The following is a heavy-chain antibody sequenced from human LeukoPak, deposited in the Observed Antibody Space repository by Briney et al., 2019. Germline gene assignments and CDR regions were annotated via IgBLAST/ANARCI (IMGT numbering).Heavy chain of an antibody. J-gene: IGHJ4*02. CDR1: GFTFSSYA. CDR3: ARDIYPAYYDILTGYYAPRALDY. V-gene: IGHV3-11*01. CDR2: ISSSGSTI. Sequence: GGSLRLSCAASGFTFSSYAMSWIRQAPGKGLEWVSYISSSGSTIYYADSVKGRFTISRDNAKNSLYLQMNSLRAEDTAVYYCARDIYPAYYDILTGYYAPRALDYWGQGTLVTVSS. D-gene: IGHD3-9*01.